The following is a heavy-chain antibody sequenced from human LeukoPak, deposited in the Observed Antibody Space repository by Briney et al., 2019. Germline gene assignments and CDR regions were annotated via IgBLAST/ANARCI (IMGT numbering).Heavy chain of an antibody. V-gene: IGHV1-46*01. CDR1: GYTFISYY. J-gene: IGHJ4*02. CDR2: INPRDDST. D-gene: IGHD3-10*01. CDR3: GRITPARGYYFDY. Sequence: ASVKVSCKASGYTFISYYVHWVRQAPGQGLEWMGIINPRDDSTSYAQKFQGRVTMTRGTSTSTVYMELSSLRSEDTAVYYCGRITPARGYYFDYWGPGTLVTVSS.